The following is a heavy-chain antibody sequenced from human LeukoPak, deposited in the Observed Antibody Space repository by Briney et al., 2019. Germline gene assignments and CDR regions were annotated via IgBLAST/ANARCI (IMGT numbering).Heavy chain of an antibody. Sequence: PGGSLRLSCAASGFTFNYYNMNWVRRAPGKGLEYVSGISSHGGSTYYANSVKGRFTISRDNSKNTLYLQMGSLRAEDMAVYYCARDSSGWISYMDVWGKGTTVTISS. CDR1: GFTFNYYN. D-gene: IGHD3-22*01. CDR3: ARDSSGWISYMDV. V-gene: IGHV3-64*01. J-gene: IGHJ6*03. CDR2: ISSHGGST.